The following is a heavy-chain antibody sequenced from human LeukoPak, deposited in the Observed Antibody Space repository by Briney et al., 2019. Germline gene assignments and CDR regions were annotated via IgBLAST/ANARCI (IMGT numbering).Heavy chain of an antibody. J-gene: IGHJ4*02. CDR3: ARDANGVLGDY. V-gene: IGHV1-18*01. Sequence: GASVKVSCEASGYTFSSYGISWVRQAPGQGLEWMGWISVYSGNTNYAQRLQGRVTMTTDTSTSTAYMELRSLRSDDTAVYYCARDANGVLGDYWGQGTLVTVSS. CDR1: GYTFSSYG. CDR2: ISVYSGNT. D-gene: IGHD2-8*01.